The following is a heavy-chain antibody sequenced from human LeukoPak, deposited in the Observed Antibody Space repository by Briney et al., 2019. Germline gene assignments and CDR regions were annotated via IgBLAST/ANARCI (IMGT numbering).Heavy chain of an antibody. J-gene: IGHJ5*02. V-gene: IGHV3-66*01. CDR1: GFTVSSNH. Sequence: GGSLRLSCAASGFTVSSNHMSWVRQAPGKGLEWVSVIYSGGSTYYADSVKGRFTISRDNSKNTLYLQMNSLRAEDTAVYYCARSISSVRGVKDWFDPWGQGTLVTVSS. CDR2: IYSGGST. D-gene: IGHD3-10*01. CDR3: ARSISSVRGVKDWFDP.